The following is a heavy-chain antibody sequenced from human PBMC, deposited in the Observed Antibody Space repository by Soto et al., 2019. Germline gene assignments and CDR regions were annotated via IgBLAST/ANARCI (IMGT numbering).Heavy chain of an antibody. CDR2: SYYSGST. CDR3: AREYDFWSGHRFDP. J-gene: IGHJ5*02. Sequence: QVQLQESGPGLVKPSQTLSLTCTVSGGSISSGGYYWSWIRQHPGKGLEWIGYSYYSGSTYYNPSPNSRVTISVDTSKNQFSLKLSSVTAADTAVYYCAREYDFWSGHRFDPWGQGTLVTVSS. D-gene: IGHD3-3*01. V-gene: IGHV4-31*03. CDR1: GGSISSGGYY.